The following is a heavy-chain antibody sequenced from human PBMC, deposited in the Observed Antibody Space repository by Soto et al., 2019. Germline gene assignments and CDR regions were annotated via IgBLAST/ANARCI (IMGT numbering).Heavy chain of an antibody. D-gene: IGHD6-6*01. CDR2: IWYDGSNK. V-gene: IGHV3-33*01. CDR3: ARDHADPPISEQLVQRGYFDY. J-gene: IGHJ4*02. Sequence: GGSLRLSCAASGFTFSSYGMHWVRQAPGKGLEWVAVIWYDGSNKYYADSVKGRFTISRDNSKNTLYLQMNSLRAEDTAVYYCARDHADPPISEQLVQRGYFDYWGQGTLVTVSS. CDR1: GFTFSSYG.